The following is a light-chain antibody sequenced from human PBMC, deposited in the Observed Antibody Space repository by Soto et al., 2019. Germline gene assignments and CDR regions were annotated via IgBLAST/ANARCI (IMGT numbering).Light chain of an antibody. CDR1: SSDVGAYKY. V-gene: IGLV2-8*01. J-gene: IGLJ3*02. CDR3: TSYVGNDIWV. CDR2: EVT. Sequence: QSALTQPPSASGSPGQSVTISCTGTSSDVGAYKYVPWYQQYPGKAPKLMIYEVTKRPSGVPDRFSGSKSGNTASLTVSGLPAEDEADYYCTSYVGNDIWVFGGGSKVTVL.